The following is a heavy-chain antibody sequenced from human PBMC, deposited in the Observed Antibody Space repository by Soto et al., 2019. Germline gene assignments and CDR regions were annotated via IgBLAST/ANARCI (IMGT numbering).Heavy chain of an antibody. CDR3: AKDRPYYYDSSGSNPDAFDI. D-gene: IGHD3-22*01. J-gene: IGHJ3*02. Sequence: GGSLRLSCAASGFTFSSYAMSWVRQAPGKGLEWVSAISGSGGSTYYADSVKGRFTISRDNSKNTLYLQMNSLRAEDTAVYYCAKDRPYYYDSSGSNPDAFDIWGQGTMVTVSS. CDR2: ISGSGGST. CDR1: GFTFSSYA. V-gene: IGHV3-23*01.